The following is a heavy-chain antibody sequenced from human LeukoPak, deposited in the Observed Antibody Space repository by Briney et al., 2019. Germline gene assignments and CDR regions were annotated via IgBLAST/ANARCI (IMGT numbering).Heavy chain of an antibody. D-gene: IGHD1-1*01. Sequence: GESLKISCKGSGYSFTSYWIGWVRQMPGKGLEWMGIIYPGDSDTRYSPSFQGQVTISADKSISTAYLQWSSLKASDTAMYYCVRRRTPAGTTRDDAFDIWGQGTMVTVSS. CDR1: GYSFTSYW. V-gene: IGHV5-51*01. CDR3: VRRRTPAGTTRDDAFDI. J-gene: IGHJ3*02. CDR2: IYPGDSDT.